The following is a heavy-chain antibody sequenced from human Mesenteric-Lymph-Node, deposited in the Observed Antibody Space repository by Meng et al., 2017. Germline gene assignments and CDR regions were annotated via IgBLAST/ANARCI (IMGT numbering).Heavy chain of an antibody. CDR2: IKQDGSEK. D-gene: IGHD3-10*01. V-gene: IGHV3-7*04. CDR1: GFTFSSHW. Sequence: GESLKISCEASGFTFSSHWMNWVRQAPGKGLEWVANIKQDGSEKYYVDSVKGRFTISRDNAKNSLYLQMNSLRAEDTAVYYCVRGGYYFDYWGQGTLVTVSS. CDR3: VRGGYYFDY. J-gene: IGHJ4*02.